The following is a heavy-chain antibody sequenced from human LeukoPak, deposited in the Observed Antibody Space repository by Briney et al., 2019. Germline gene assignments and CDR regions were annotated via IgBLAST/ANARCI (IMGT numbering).Heavy chain of an antibody. CDR2: MNPNSGNT. V-gene: IGHV1-8*01. CDR1: GYTFTSYD. CDR3: ARGYCSGGSCYLYFDY. Sequence: ASVKVSCKASGYTFTSYDINWVRQATGQGLEWMGWMNPNSGNTGYALKFQGRVTMTRNTSISTAYMELSSLRSEDTAVYYCARGYCSGGSCYLYFDYWGQGTLVTVSS. J-gene: IGHJ4*02. D-gene: IGHD2-15*01.